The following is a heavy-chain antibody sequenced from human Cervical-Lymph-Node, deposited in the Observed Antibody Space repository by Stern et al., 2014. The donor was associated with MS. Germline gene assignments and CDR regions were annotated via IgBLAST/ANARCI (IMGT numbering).Heavy chain of an antibody. V-gene: IGHV2-70*01. D-gene: IGHD2-21*01. Sequence: QVTLKESGPALVKPTQTLTLTCTFSGFSLSTTGMCLSWIRQPPGKALEWLALLDWDGEKYHSTALKTRLTISKDTSKNQVVLTMTNMAPLDTATYFCVRAREGYYFDYWGQGIPVTVSS. CDR1: GFSLSTTGMC. CDR3: VRAREGYYFDY. J-gene: IGHJ4*02. CDR2: LDWDGEK.